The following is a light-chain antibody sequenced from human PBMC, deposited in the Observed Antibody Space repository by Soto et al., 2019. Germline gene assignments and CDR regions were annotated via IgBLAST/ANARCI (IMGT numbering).Light chain of an antibody. CDR1: SSDVGSYNY. V-gene: IGLV2-14*01. CDR3: SSYTTSTAQV. Sequence: QSALTQPASVSGSPGQSITISCTGTSSDVGSYNYVSWYQQHPGKAPKLMIYEVRNRPSGVSDRFSGSKSGKTASLTIFGLQAEDEGDYYCSSYTTSTAQVFGGGTQLTVL. J-gene: IGLJ2*01. CDR2: EVR.